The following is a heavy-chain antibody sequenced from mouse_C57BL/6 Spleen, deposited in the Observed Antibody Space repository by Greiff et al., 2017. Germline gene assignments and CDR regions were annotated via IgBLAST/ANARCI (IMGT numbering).Heavy chain of an antibody. Sequence: EVMLVESGGGLVKPGGSLKLSCAASGFTFSSYAMSWVRQTPEKRLEWVATISDGGSYTYYPDNVKGRFTISRDNAKNNLYLQMSHLKSEDTAMYYCARDFRWLLGDYWGQGTTLTVSS. CDR1: GFTFSSYA. V-gene: IGHV5-4*01. D-gene: IGHD2-3*01. CDR2: ISDGGSYT. CDR3: ARDFRWLLGDY. J-gene: IGHJ2*01.